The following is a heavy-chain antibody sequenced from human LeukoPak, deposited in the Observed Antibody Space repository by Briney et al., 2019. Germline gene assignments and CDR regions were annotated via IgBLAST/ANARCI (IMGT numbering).Heavy chain of an antibody. D-gene: IGHD1-7*01. Sequence: GGSLGLSCAASGFTFSDYYMSWIRQAPGKGLEWVSYISSSGSTIYYADSVKGRFTISRDNAKNSLYLQMNSLRAEDTAVYYCARDRDVWTGTIGPTDYWGQGTLVTVSS. V-gene: IGHV3-11*04. J-gene: IGHJ4*02. CDR2: ISSSGSTI. CDR3: ARDRDVWTGTIGPTDY. CDR1: GFTFSDYY.